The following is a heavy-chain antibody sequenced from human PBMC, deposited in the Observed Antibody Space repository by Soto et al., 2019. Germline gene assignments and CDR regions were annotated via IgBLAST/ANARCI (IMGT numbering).Heavy chain of an antibody. Sequence: QVQLPESGTGVVKPLGTLALTCTVSGGSISTNNWWIWVRQSQEKGLEWIGEIYHSGTTNYNPSFNSRATMSVDKSNNHFSLMLTSVTAEDTAIYYCAREGGAGTYMGFDYWGQGTLVTVSS. CDR3: AREGGAGTYMGFDY. CDR1: GGSISTNNW. D-gene: IGHD6-19*01. J-gene: IGHJ4*02. V-gene: IGHV4-4*02. CDR2: IYHSGTT.